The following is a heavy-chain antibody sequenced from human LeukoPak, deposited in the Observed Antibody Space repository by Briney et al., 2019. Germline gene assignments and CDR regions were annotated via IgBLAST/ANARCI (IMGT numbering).Heavy chain of an antibody. Sequence: GGSLRLSCAASGFTFSSYGMHWVRQAPGKGLEWVAVISYDGSNKYYADSVKGRFTISRDNSKNTLYPQMNSLRAEDTAVYYCAKSGYSSGWYRGDDAFDIWGQGTMVTVSS. J-gene: IGHJ3*02. D-gene: IGHD6-19*01. CDR3: AKSGYSSGWYRGDDAFDI. V-gene: IGHV3-30*18. CDR1: GFTFSSYG. CDR2: ISYDGSNK.